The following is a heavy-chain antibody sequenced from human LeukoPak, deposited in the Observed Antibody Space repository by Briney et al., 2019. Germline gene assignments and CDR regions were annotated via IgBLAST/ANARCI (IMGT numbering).Heavy chain of an antibody. Sequence: PSETLSLTCTVSGGSISSYYWSWIRQPPGKGLEWIGYIYYSGSTNYNPSLKSRVTISVDTSKNQFSLKLGSVTAADTAVYYCARESNYYDSSGYYSEAFDIWGQGTMVTVSS. D-gene: IGHD3-22*01. CDR3: ARESNYYDSSGYYSEAFDI. V-gene: IGHV4-59*01. CDR1: GGSISSYY. CDR2: IYYSGST. J-gene: IGHJ3*02.